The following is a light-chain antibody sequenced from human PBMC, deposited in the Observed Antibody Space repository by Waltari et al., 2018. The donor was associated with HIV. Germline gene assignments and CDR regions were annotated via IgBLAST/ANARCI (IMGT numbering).Light chain of an antibody. J-gene: IGKJ4*01. CDR2: WAS. CDR1: QSVLFTSNDKNY. CDR3: QQYYTLPLT. V-gene: IGKV4-1*01. Sequence: DIKLTQSPDPLTVSLGDRATINCKSSQSVLFTSNDKNYLAWYQQKPGQPPKLLLYWASTQESGVPDRFSGSGSGTEFTLTIDSLQAEDVAVYYCQQYYTLPLTFGGGTKVEIK.